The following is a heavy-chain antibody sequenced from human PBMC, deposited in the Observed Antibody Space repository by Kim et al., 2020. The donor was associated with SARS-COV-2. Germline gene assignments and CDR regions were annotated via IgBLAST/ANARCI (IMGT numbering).Heavy chain of an antibody. CDR1: GGTFSSYA. D-gene: IGHD4-17*01. CDR2: IIPIFGTA. J-gene: IGHJ6*02. CDR3: AREGAMTTIKANYGMDV. V-gene: IGHV1-69*13. Sequence: SVKVSCKASGGTFSSYAISWVRQAPGQGLEWMGGIIPIFGTANYAQKFQGRVTITADESTSTAYMELSSLRSEDTAVYYCAREGAMTTIKANYGMDVWGQGTTVTVSS.